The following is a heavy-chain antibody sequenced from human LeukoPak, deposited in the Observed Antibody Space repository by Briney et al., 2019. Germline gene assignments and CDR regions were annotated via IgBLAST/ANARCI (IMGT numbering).Heavy chain of an antibody. D-gene: IGHD6-19*01. CDR3: ARFKRAGGWSYFDY. J-gene: IGHJ4*02. CDR2: IYYSGST. Sequence: SETLSLTCTVSGGSISSYYWSWIRQPPGKGLEWIGYIYYSGSTNYNPSLKSRVTISVDTSKNQFSLKLSSVTAADTVVYYCARFKRAGGWSYFDYWGQGTLVTVSS. CDR1: GGSISSYY. V-gene: IGHV4-59*01.